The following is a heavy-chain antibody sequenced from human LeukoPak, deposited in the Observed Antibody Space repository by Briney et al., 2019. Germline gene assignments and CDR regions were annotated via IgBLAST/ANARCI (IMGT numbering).Heavy chain of an antibody. V-gene: IGHV4-39*01. CDR3: ARSTTIKGWFDP. CDR1: GGSIGSSTYY. D-gene: IGHD4-11*01. J-gene: IGHJ5*02. Sequence: SETLSLTCTVSGGSIGSSTYYWGWIRQPPGKGLEWIGSIYYSGSTYYNPSLKSRVTISVDTSKNQFSLNLTSVTAADTAVYYCARSTTIKGWFDPWGQGTMVTVSS. CDR2: IYYSGST.